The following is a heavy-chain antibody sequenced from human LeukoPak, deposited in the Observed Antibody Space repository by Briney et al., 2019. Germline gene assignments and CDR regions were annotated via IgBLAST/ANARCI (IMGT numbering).Heavy chain of an antibody. Sequence: GGSLRLSCAASGFTFSSYSMNWVRQAPGKGLEWVSSISSSSSYIYYADSVKGRFTISRDNAKNSLYLQMNSLRAEDTAVYYCARDRVHSSGWYYNYYYYYGMDVWGQGTTVTVSS. CDR2: ISSSSSYI. V-gene: IGHV3-21*01. CDR3: ARDRVHSSGWYYNYYYYYGMDV. J-gene: IGHJ6*02. D-gene: IGHD6-19*01. CDR1: GFTFSSYS.